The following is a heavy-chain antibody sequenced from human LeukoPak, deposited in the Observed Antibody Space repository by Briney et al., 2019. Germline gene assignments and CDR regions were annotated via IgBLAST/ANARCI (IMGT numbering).Heavy chain of an antibody. CDR3: ASARNLNYDILTGHGAFDI. CDR1: GGSFSGYY. V-gene: IGHV4-34*01. D-gene: IGHD3-9*01. CDR2: INHSGST. J-gene: IGHJ3*02. Sequence: SETLSLTCAVYGGSFSGYYWSWIRQPPGKGLEWIGEINHSGSTNYNPSLKSRVTISVDTSKNQFSLKLSSVTAAGTAVYYCASARNLNYDILTGHGAFDIWGQGTMVTVSS.